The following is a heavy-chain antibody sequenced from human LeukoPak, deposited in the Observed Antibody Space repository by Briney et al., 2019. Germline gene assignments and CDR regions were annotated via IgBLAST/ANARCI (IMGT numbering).Heavy chain of an antibody. CDR3: AKEGYSYGTGTAFDI. Sequence: GGSLRLSCAASGFTFSSYSMNWVRQAPGKGLEWVSAISGSGGSTYYADSVKGRFTISRDNSKNTLYLQMNSLRAEDTAVYYCAKEGYSYGTGTAFDIWGQGTMVTVSS. CDR2: ISGSGGST. CDR1: GFTFSSYS. D-gene: IGHD5-18*01. V-gene: IGHV3-23*01. J-gene: IGHJ3*02.